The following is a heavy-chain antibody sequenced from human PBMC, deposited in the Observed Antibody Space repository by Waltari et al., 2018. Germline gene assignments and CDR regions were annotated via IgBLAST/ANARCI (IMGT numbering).Heavy chain of an antibody. CDR1: ADSMSRADV. J-gene: IGHJ4*02. V-gene: IGHV4-4*02. Sequence: QLQLQESGPGLVKPSGTLSPICAVSADSMSRADVLNWVRQPPGKGLEWIGRVRLSGKSNYNPSFASRVTISVDTSTHHFTLRMTSATAADTARYYCARDRGRGLYLDTWGQGTLVTVSP. D-gene: IGHD1-26*01. CDR2: VRLSGKS. CDR3: ARDRGRGLYLDT.